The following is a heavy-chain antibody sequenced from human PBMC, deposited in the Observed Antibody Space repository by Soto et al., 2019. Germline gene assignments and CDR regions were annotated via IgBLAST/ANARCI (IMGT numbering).Heavy chain of an antibody. J-gene: IGHJ4*02. Sequence: PGGSLRLSCAASGLTFSSYDMHWVRQATGKGLEWVSAIGTAGDTYYPGSAKGRFTISRENAKNSLYLQMNSLRAGDTAVYYCARGCLSGGSCYDYWGQGTLVTVSS. D-gene: IGHD2-15*01. CDR2: IGTAGDT. CDR3: ARGCLSGGSCYDY. V-gene: IGHV3-13*01. CDR1: GLTFSSYD.